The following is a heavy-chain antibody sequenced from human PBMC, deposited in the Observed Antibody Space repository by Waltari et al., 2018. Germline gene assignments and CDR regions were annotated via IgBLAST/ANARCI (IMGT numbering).Heavy chain of an antibody. CDR3: TRVLAVAANDAFDI. Sequence: EVQLVESGGGLVQPGRSMRLSCTASGFTFGDYAMSWVRTGPGKGLEWVGFIRSKAYGGTTEYAASVKGRFTISRDDSKSIAYLQMNSLKTEDTAVYYCTRVLAVAANDAFDIWGQGTMVTVSS. CDR2: IRSKAYGGTT. D-gene: IGHD6-19*01. CDR1: GFTFGDYA. V-gene: IGHV3-49*04. J-gene: IGHJ3*02.